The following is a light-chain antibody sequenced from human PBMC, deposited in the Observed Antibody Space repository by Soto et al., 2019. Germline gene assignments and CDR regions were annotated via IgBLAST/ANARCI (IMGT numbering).Light chain of an antibody. J-gene: IGKJ3*01. CDR3: QQFNSYSFT. Sequence: AIQLTQSPSSLSASVGDRVTITCRASQGISSALAWYQQKPGKAPKLLIYDASSLESGVPSRFSGSGSGTDFTLTISSLQPEYFATYYCQQFNSYSFTFGPGTKVDIK. CDR2: DAS. CDR1: QGISSA. V-gene: IGKV1-13*02.